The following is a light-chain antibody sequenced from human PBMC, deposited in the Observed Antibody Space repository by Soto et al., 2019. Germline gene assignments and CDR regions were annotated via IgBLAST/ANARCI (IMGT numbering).Light chain of an antibody. V-gene: IGKV3-11*01. J-gene: IGKJ2*01. CDR1: QSVGTY. CDR3: QQRSNG. Sequence: EIVLTQSPDTLSLSPGEIATLSCRASQSVGTYLVWYQQKPGQAPRLLIYGASNRATGIPARFSGSGSGTDFTLTISSLEPEDFSVYYCQQRSNGFGQGTKLEIK. CDR2: GAS.